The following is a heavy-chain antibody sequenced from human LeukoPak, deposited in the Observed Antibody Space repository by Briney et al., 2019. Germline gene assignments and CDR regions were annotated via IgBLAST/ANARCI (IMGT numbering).Heavy chain of an antibody. CDR1: GFTFSSYE. D-gene: IGHD6-6*01. J-gene: IGHJ4*02. CDR3: ATVAARGENFDY. V-gene: IGHV3-48*03. CDR2: ISSSGSTI. Sequence: GGSLRLSCAASGFTFSSYEMNWVRQAPGKGLEWVSYISSSGSTIYYADSVKGRFTISRDNAKNSLYLQMNSLRAEDTAVYYCATVAARGENFDYWGQGTLVTVSS.